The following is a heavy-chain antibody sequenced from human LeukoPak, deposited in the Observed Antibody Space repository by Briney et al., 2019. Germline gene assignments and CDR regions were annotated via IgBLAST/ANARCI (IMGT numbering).Heavy chain of an antibody. CDR2: IYYSGST. J-gene: IGHJ4*02. CDR1: GGSISGYY. V-gene: IGHV4-59*01. Sequence: SETLSLTCTVSGGSISGYYWSWIRQPPGKGLEWIGYIYYSGSTNYNPSLKSRVTISVDTSKNQFSLKLSSVTAADTAVYYCARVRDYFDYWGQGTLVTVSS. CDR3: ARVRDYFDY. D-gene: IGHD4-17*01.